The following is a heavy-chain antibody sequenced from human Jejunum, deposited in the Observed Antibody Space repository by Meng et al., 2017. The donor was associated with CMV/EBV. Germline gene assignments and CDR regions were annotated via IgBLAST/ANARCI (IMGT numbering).Heavy chain of an antibody. J-gene: IGHJ4*02. CDR2: MYHSGDT. D-gene: IGHD3-22*01. CDR1: GTSVRSSNW. CDR3: ARGGSGYPFFDY. V-gene: IGHV4-4*02. Sequence: QVHVQDSGPGLVKPSGTLSLTCAVSGTSVRSSNWWSWVRQPPGKGLEWIGEMYHSGDTNYNPSLKSRITISVDTSKNQFFLKVTSVTAADTAFYYCARGGSGYPFFDYWGQGILVTVSS.